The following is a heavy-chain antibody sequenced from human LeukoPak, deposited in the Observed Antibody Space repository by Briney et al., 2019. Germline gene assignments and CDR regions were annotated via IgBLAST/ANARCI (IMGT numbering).Heavy chain of an antibody. Sequence: GGSLRLSCAASRFTFSSYAMSWVRQAPGKGLEWVSAVSGSGGRTYYTDSVKGRFTISRDNSKNTLSLQMNSLRDEDTATYYCAKEVYCGRDCYNPGYGVDVWGQGTTVTVSS. V-gene: IGHV3-23*01. D-gene: IGHD2-21*02. J-gene: IGHJ6*02. CDR3: AKEVYCGRDCYNPGYGVDV. CDR2: VSGSGGRT. CDR1: RFTFSSYA.